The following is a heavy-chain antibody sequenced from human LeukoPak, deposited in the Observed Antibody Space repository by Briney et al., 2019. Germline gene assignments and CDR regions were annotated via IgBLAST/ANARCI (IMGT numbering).Heavy chain of an antibody. V-gene: IGHV1-2*02. CDR2: INPNSGGT. CDR3: GRVLEGRGGYYFDY. J-gene: IGHJ4*02. D-gene: IGHD1-26*01. Sequence: ASVKVSCKASGYTFTGYYMHWVRQAPGQGLEWMGWINPNSGGTNYAQKFQGRVTMTRDTSISTAYMELSRLRSDDTAVYYWGRVLEGRGGYYFDYWGQGTLVTVSS. CDR1: GYTFTGYY.